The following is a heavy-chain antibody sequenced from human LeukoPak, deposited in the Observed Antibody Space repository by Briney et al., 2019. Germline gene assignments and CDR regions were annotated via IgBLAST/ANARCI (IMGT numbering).Heavy chain of an antibody. CDR2: ISAYNGNT. V-gene: IGHV1-18*01. CDR1: GYTFTSDG. D-gene: IGHD4-17*01. CDR3: ARCPFVDYELDYYYGMDV. Sequence: GASVKVSCKASGYTFTSDGISWVRQAPGQGLEWMGWISAYNGNTNYAQKLQGRVTMTTDTSTSTAYMELRSLRSDDTAVYYCARCPFVDYELDYYYGMDVWGQGTTVTVSS. J-gene: IGHJ6*02.